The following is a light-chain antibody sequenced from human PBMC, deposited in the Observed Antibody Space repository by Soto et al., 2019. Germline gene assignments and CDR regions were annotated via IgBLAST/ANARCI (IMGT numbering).Light chain of an antibody. CDR3: AAWDDSLNGYV. Sequence: SVLIQPPSAFGPPGRRVPSFCSGRTSNIGSNTVNWYQQLPGTAPKLLIYSNNQRPSGVPDRFSGSKSGTSASLAISGLQSEDEADYYCAAWDDSLNGYVFGTGTRSPS. J-gene: IGLJ1*01. CDR1: TSNIGSNT. V-gene: IGLV1-44*01. CDR2: SNN.